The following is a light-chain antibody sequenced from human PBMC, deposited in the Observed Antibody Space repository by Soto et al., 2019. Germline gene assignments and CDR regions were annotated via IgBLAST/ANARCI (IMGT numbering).Light chain of an antibody. J-gene: IGKJ1*01. CDR1: QSVSSN. CDR3: QQYNNWPWT. Sequence: EIVMTQSPGTLSVSPGERVTLSCRASQSVSSNLAWYHQKPGQAPRLLIYGASARATDIPARFSGSGSGTEFTLTISSLQSEDFALYYCQQYNNWPWTFGQGTKVEIK. V-gene: IGKV3-15*01. CDR2: GAS.